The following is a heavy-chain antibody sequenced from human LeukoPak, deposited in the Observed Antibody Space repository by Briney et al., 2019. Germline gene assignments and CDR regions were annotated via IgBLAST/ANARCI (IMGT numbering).Heavy chain of an antibody. CDR3: AKRPHEYYFDY. CDR2: ISWNSNSI. V-gene: IGHV3-9*01. D-gene: IGHD6-6*01. J-gene: IGHJ4*02. Sequence: GGSLRLSCAASGFTFDDYSMHWVRQAPGKGLEWVSSISWNSNSIDYADSVKGRFTISRDNSKNTLYLQMNSLRAEDTAVYYCAKRPHEYYFDYWGQGTLVTVSS. CDR1: GFTFDDYS.